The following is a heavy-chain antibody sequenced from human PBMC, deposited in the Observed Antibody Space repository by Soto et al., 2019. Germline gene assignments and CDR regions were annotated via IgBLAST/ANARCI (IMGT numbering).Heavy chain of an antibody. V-gene: IGHV3-30*18. Sequence: LRLSCAASGFTFSSYGMHWVRQAPGKGLEWVAVISYDGSNKYYADSVKGRFTISRDNSKNTLYLQMNSLRAEDTAVYYCAKDIGIAARPDYYYYGMDVWGQGTTVTVSS. J-gene: IGHJ6*02. D-gene: IGHD6-6*01. CDR3: AKDIGIAARPDYYYYGMDV. CDR1: GFTFSSYG. CDR2: ISYDGSNK.